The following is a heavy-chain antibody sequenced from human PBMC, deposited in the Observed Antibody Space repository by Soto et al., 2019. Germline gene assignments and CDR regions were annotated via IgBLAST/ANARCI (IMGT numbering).Heavy chain of an antibody. J-gene: IGHJ4*02. Sequence: PGGALELSSAASAFTFSTYEINWVRQAPGKGLEWVSYIHSSGNFIHYADSVKGRFTISRDNAKNSVYLQMNSLRAEDTALYYCAREDIPADGPFDYWGPGTLVTVYS. CDR3: AREDIPADGPFDY. CDR1: AFTFSTYE. D-gene: IGHD6-13*01. CDR2: IHSSGNFI. V-gene: IGHV3-48*03.